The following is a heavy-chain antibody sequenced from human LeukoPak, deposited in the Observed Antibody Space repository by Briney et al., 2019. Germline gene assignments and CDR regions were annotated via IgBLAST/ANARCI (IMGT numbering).Heavy chain of an antibody. J-gene: IGHJ6*03. D-gene: IGHD6-13*01. V-gene: IGHV4-4*09. CDR1: GGSIGSYY. Sequence: SETLSLTCTVSGGSIGSYYWSWIRQPPGKGLEWIGYIYTSGSTNYNPSLKSRVTISVDTSKNQFSLKLSSVTAADTAVYYCAKYSSSWPPCYMDVWGKGTTVTVSS. CDR3: AKYSSSWPPCYMDV. CDR2: IYTSGST.